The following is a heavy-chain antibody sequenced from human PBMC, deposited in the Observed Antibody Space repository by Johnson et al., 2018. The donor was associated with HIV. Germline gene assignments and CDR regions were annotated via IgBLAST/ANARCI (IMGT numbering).Heavy chain of an antibody. CDR1: GFTFSSYG. CDR3: ARGGYCTGGVCLGDAFDI. Sequence: QMLLVESGGGVVQPGRSLRLSCAASGFTFSSYGMHWVRQAPGKGLEWVAVISYDGSNKYYADSVKGRFTISRDNAKNSLYLQMNSLRAEDTALYYCARGGYCTGGVCLGDAFDIWGQGTMVTVSS. V-gene: IGHV3-30*03. CDR2: ISYDGSNK. D-gene: IGHD2-8*02. J-gene: IGHJ3*02.